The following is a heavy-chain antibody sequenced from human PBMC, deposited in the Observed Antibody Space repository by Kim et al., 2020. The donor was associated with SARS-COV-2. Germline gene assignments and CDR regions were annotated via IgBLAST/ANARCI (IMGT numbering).Heavy chain of an antibody. CDR3: ARDQGDDIVVVPAAIPFDY. CDR1: GFTFSSYA. Sequence: GGSLRLSCAASGFTFSSYAMHWVRQAPGKGLEWVAVISYDGSNKYYADSVKGRFTISRDNSKNTLYLQMNSLRAEDTAVYYCARDQGDDIVVVPAAIPFDYWGQGTLVTVSS. V-gene: IGHV3-30*04. J-gene: IGHJ4*02. CDR2: ISYDGSNK. D-gene: IGHD2-2*01.